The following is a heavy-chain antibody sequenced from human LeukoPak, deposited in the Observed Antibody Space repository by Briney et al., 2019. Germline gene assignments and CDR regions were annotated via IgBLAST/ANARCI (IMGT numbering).Heavy chain of an antibody. Sequence: GSLRLSCVGAGFTFSNYAMTWVRPAPGKELGWVSGISGSGDRTYYADSVKGRFTISRDNSKNTLYLQMNSLTDDDSAVYYCAKDRIPVAGRQDIWDYWGQGTLVTVSS. V-gene: IGHV3-23*01. CDR2: ISGSGDRT. CDR3: AKDRIPVAGRQDIWDY. J-gene: IGHJ4*02. D-gene: IGHD6-19*01. CDR1: GFTFSNYA.